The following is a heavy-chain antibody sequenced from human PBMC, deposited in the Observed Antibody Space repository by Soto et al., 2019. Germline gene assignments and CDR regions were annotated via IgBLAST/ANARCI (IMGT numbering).Heavy chain of an antibody. J-gene: IGHJ4*02. CDR1: GFTVSSNY. D-gene: IGHD3-22*01. CDR3: ARDRVFYDSSGYYSDY. V-gene: IGHV3-53*01. Sequence: VGSLRLSCAASGFTVSSNYMSWVRQAPGKGLEWVSVIYSGGSTYYADSVKGRFTISRDNSKNTLYLQMNSLRAEDTAVYYCARDRVFYDSSGYYSDYWGQGTLVTVSS. CDR2: IYSGGST.